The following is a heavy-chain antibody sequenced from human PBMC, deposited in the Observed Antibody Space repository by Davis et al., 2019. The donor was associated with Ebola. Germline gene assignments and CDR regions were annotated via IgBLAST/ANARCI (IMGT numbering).Heavy chain of an antibody. J-gene: IGHJ4*02. CDR3: GKADCGGDCRVVDY. CDR1: GLSFSNYW. Sequence: GESLKISCAASGLSFSNYWMTWVRLAPGKGPEWVANIKQDGSEMYYADSVKGRFTISRDNSKNSLYLQMNSLRTEDTALYYCGKADCGGDCRVVDYWGQGTLVTVSS. D-gene: IGHD2-21*02. V-gene: IGHV3-7*03. CDR2: IKQDGSEM.